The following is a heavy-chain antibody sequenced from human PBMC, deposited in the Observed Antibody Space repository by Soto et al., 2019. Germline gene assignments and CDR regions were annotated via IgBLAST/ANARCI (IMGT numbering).Heavy chain of an antibody. V-gene: IGHV4-59*01. D-gene: IGHD1-1*01. J-gene: IGHJ6*02. CDR1: GDSISTYY. Sequence: QVQLQESGPGLVKPSETLSLTCTVSGDSISTYYWSWIRQSPGKGLEWISYVYHSGSTNYNPSLKSRVTISVDTSKNQFSLRLTSVTAADTAVYYCARDGSPENYYSAAMDIWGQGTAVTVSS. CDR2: VYHSGST. CDR3: ARDGSPENYYSAAMDI.